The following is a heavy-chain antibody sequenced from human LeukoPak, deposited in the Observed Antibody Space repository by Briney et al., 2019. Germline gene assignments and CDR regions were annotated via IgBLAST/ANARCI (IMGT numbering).Heavy chain of an antibody. CDR2: INPTGGST. J-gene: IGHJ4*02. CDR3: ARGLVYYDSSGSHFDY. V-gene: IGHV1-46*01. CDR1: GYTFTSYY. Sequence: ASVKVSCKASGYTFTSYYMNWVRQAPGQGLEWMGVINPTGGSTSYAQKFQGRVTMTRDTSTSTVYMELSSLRSEDTAVYYCARGLVYYDSSGSHFDYWGQGTLVTVSS. D-gene: IGHD3-22*01.